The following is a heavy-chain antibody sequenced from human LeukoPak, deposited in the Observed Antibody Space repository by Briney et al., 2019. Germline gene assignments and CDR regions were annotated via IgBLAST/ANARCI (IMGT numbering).Heavy chain of an antibody. J-gene: IGHJ6*02. CDR2: IYYDGTNK. D-gene: IGHD3-22*01. CDR1: GFTFSSYG. V-gene: IGHV3-33*01. CDR3: ARVSLSLDDSPGYYYLYYYAMDV. Sequence: GWPLRLSCVASGFTFSSYGMHWVRQAPGKGLEWVAVIYYDGTNKYYADSLKGRFTISRDNSKNTLYLHMNSLRAEDTAVYYCARVSLSLDDSPGYYYLYYYAMDVWGQGTTVTVSS.